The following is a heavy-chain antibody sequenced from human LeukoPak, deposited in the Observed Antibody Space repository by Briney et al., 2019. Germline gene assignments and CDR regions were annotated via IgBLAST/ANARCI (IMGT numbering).Heavy chain of an antibody. J-gene: IGHJ4*02. CDR2: IRSKAYGGTT. CDR3: TRDRGLRYFDWLLFDY. V-gene: IGHV3-49*03. D-gene: IGHD3-9*01. Sequence: GGSLRLSCTDSGFTFGDYAMSWFRQAPGKGLEWVGFIRSKAYGGTTEYAASVKGRFTISRDDSKSIAYLQMNSLKTEDTAVYYCTRDRGLRYFDWLLFDYWGQGTLVTVSS. CDR1: GFTFGDYA.